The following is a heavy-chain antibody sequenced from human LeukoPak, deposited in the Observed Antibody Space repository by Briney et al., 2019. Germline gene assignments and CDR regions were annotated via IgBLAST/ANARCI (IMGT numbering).Heavy chain of an antibody. CDR3: ARGMVAVAGLDAFDI. CDR1: GYTFTSYD. Sequence: ASVKASCKASGYTFTSYDINWVRQATGQGLEWMGWMNPNSGNTGYAQKFQGRVTITRNTSISTAYRELSSLRSEDTAVYYCARGMVAVAGLDAFDIWGQGTMVTASS. D-gene: IGHD6-19*01. CDR2: MNPNSGNT. J-gene: IGHJ3*02. V-gene: IGHV1-8*03.